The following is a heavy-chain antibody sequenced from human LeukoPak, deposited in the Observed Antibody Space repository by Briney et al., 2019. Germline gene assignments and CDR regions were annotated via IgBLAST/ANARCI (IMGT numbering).Heavy chain of an antibody. CDR2: ISYDGSNK. CDR3: ARAPKPTSAAAGTLGY. CDR1: GFTFSSYA. J-gene: IGHJ4*02. D-gene: IGHD6-13*01. V-gene: IGHV3-30-3*01. Sequence: GGSLRLSCAASGFTFSSYAMHWVRQAPGKGLEWVAVISYDGSNKYYADSVKGRFTISRDNSKNTLYLQMNSLRAEDTAVYYCARAPKPTSAAAGTLGYWGQGTLVTVSS.